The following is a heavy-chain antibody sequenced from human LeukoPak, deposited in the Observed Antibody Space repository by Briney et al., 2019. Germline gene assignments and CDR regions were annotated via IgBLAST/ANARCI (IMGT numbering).Heavy chain of an antibody. CDR1: GGSISSGSYQ. V-gene: IGHV4-39*07. D-gene: IGHD6-13*01. CDR2: IHYSGTT. J-gene: IGHJ5*02. Sequence: SETLSLTCTVSGGSISSGSYQWGWLRQPPGKGLEWIGGIHYSGTTHYKPSLQSQVTTSVDTSKNQFSLKRSSVTAADTAVYYCARDGPGSSSWYWFDPWGQGTLVTVSS. CDR3: ARDGPGSSSWYWFDP.